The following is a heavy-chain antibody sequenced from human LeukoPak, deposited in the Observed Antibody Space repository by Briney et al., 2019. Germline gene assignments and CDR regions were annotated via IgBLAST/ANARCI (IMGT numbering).Heavy chain of an antibody. J-gene: IGHJ4*02. CDR3: AKDAYSAYGSFDY. Sequence: PGGSLRLSCAASGFTFSTYAVSWVRQAPGKGLEWVAVISYDGNDKYYADSAKGRFTISRDNSKNTLYLQMNNLRAEDTAFYYCAKDAYSAYGSFDYWGQGTLVTVSS. V-gene: IGHV3-30*18. D-gene: IGHD5-12*01. CDR1: GFTFSTYA. CDR2: ISYDGNDK.